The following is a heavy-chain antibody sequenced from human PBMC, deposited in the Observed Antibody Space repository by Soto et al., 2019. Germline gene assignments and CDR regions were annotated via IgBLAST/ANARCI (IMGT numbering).Heavy chain of an antibody. D-gene: IGHD5-18*01. CDR2: IYYSGSA. Sequence: SETLSLTCTVSGGSVGSGGYYWAWIRQHPGKGLEWIGYIYYSGSAYNSPSLRSRVTMSLDTSKNRFSLKLSSMTAADTAVYFCARVDLGPAMVRYSFDYWGQGTQVTVSS. CDR3: ARVDLGPAMVRYSFDY. CDR1: GGSVGSGGYY. J-gene: IGHJ4*02. V-gene: IGHV4-31*03.